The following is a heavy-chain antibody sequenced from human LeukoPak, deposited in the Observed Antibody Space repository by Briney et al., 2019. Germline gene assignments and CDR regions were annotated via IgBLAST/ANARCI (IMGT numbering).Heavy chain of an antibody. Sequence: GGSLRLSCAASGFTFSSYSMNWVRQAPGKGLEWVSYISSSSGTINYADSVKGRSTISGDNARNSLYLQMSSLRAEDTAVYYCARDHNYAFDYWGQGALVTVSS. CDR3: ARDHNYAFDY. V-gene: IGHV3-48*01. J-gene: IGHJ4*02. D-gene: IGHD5-18*01. CDR2: ISSSSGTI. CDR1: GFTFSSYS.